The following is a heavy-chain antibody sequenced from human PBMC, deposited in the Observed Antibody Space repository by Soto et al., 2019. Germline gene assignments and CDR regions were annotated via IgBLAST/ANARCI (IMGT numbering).Heavy chain of an antibody. V-gene: IGHV3-30*04. D-gene: IGHD6-19*01. CDR1: GFTFSSYA. J-gene: IGHJ4*02. CDR3: ARDPLAVTGSFVDY. CDR2: ISYDGREK. Sequence: GSLRLSCAASGFTFSSYAMHWVRQAPGKGLEWLAVISYDGREKYYGDSAKGRFTISRDSSKNTAYLQMNSLRAEDTAVYYCARDPLAVTGSFVDYWGQGTLVTVS.